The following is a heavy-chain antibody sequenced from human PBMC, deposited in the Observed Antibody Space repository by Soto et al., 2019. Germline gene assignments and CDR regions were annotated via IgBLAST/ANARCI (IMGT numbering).Heavy chain of an antibody. CDR2: INAGNGNT. Sequence: GASVKVSCKASGGTFSSYTISWVRQAPGQRLEWMGWINAGNGNTKYSQKFQGRVTITRDTSASTAYMELSSLRSEDTAVYYCARDTALLDYWGQGTPVTVSS. CDR3: ARDTALLDY. CDR1: GGTFSSYT. J-gene: IGHJ4*02. D-gene: IGHD2-2*02. V-gene: IGHV1-3*01.